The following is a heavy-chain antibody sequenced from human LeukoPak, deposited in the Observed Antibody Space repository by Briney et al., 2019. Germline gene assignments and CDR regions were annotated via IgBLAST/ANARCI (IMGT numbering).Heavy chain of an antibody. CDR1: GGSVSSGSYY. V-gene: IGHV4-61*01. Sequence: SEILSLTCTVSGGSVSSGSYYWTWIRQPPGKGLEWIGYIYYSGSTNHNPSLKSRVIISVDTSKNQFSLKLSSVTAADTAVYYCARAIRMVRGVIPFYYGMDVWGKGTTVTVSS. J-gene: IGHJ6*04. CDR3: ARAIRMVRGVIPFYYGMDV. D-gene: IGHD3-10*01. CDR2: IYYSGST.